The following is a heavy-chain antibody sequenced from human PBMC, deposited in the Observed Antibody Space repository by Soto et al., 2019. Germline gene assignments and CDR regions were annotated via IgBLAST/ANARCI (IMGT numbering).Heavy chain of an antibody. Sequence: SETLSLTCTVSGGSISSYYWSWIRQPPGKGLEWIGYIYYSGSTNYNPSLKSRVTISVDTSKNQFSLKLSSVTAADTAVYYCARLEGELSFFRMVYWFDPWGQGTLVTVSS. J-gene: IGHJ5*02. CDR3: ARLEGELSFFRMVYWFDP. V-gene: IGHV4-59*08. CDR1: GGSISSYY. D-gene: IGHD3-16*02. CDR2: IYYSGST.